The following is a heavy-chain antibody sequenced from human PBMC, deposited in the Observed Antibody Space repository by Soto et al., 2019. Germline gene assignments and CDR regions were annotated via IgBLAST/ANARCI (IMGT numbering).Heavy chain of an antibody. V-gene: IGHV3-48*02. D-gene: IGHD1-26*01. Sequence: GGSLRLSCAASGFTFSSYSMNWVRQAPGKGLEWVSYISSSSSTIYYADSVKGRFTISRDNTKNSLYLQMNSLRDEDTAVYYCARSEWELLFYFDYWGQGTLVTVSS. CDR2: ISSSSSTI. J-gene: IGHJ4*02. CDR3: ARSEWELLFYFDY. CDR1: GFTFSSYS.